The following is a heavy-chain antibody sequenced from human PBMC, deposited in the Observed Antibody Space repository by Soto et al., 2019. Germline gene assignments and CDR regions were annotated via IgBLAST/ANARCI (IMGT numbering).Heavy chain of an antibody. D-gene: IGHD3-10*01. CDR2: IIPILGIA. CDR3: ARVITMVRGSYYYYGMDV. CDR1: GGTFSSYT. V-gene: IGHV1-69*02. J-gene: IGHJ6*02. Sequence: QVQLVQSGAEVKKPGSSVKVSCKASGGTFSSYTISWVRQAPGQGLEWMGRIIPILGIANYAQKFQGRVTITADNSTSTAYMELSSLRSEDTAVYYCARVITMVRGSYYYYGMDVWGQGTTVTVSS.